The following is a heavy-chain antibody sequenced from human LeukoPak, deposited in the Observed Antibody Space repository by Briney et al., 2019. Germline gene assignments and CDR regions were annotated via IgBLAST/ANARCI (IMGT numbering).Heavy chain of an antibody. D-gene: IGHD3-10*01. CDR3: ARTPMVRGVIGGYYFDY. Sequence: ASVKVSCKASGGTFSSYAISWVRQAPGQGLEWMGGIIPIFGTANYAQKFQGRVTITADKSTSTAYMELSSLRSEDTAVYYCARTPMVRGVIGGYYFDYWGQGTLVTVSS. V-gene: IGHV1-69*06. CDR1: GGTFSSYA. J-gene: IGHJ4*02. CDR2: IIPIFGTA.